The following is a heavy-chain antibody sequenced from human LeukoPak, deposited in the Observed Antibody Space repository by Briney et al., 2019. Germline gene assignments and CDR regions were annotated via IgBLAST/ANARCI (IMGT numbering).Heavy chain of an antibody. J-gene: IGHJ4*02. V-gene: IGHV4-31*03. CDR1: GGSLTNGYYY. D-gene: IGHD5-24*01. CDR2: IHPSGIT. CDR3: ARGQDAFKTGY. Sequence: PSQTLSLTCTVSGGSLTNGYYYWTWIRQYPGKGLEWIGYIHPSGITDYNPSLKSRITMSLDMPQNQFSLKLTSVTAADTAIYYCARGQDAFKTGYWGQGTLVTVSS.